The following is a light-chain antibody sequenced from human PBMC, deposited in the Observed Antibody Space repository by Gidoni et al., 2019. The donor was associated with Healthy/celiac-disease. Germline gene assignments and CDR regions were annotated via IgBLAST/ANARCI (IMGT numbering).Light chain of an antibody. CDR1: SLRSYY. V-gene: IGLV3-19*01. Sequence: SSELTQDPAVSVALGQTVRITCLGDSLRSYYASWYQQKPGQAPVLVIYGKNNRPSGIPDRFSGSSSGNTTSLTITGAQAEDEADYYCNSRDSSGNHHYVFGTGTKVTVL. CDR3: NSRDSSGNHHYV. CDR2: GKN. J-gene: IGLJ1*01.